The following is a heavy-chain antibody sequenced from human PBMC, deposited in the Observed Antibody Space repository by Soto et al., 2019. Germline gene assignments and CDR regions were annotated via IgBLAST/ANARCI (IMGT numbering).Heavy chain of an antibody. J-gene: IGHJ4*02. CDR2: IYHTGST. Sequence: QVQLQESGPRLVKPSGTLSLTCAVSGASISSTNWWTWVRQPPGKGLEWIGEIYHTGSTKYNPSRKSRVTRSLVKSKNQFSLNLSSVTAADTAVYYFASLPPRIVVVVLPIPTWGQGTLVTVSS. V-gene: IGHV4-4*02. CDR1: GASISSTNW. D-gene: IGHD2-15*01. CDR3: ASLPPRIVVVVLPIPT.